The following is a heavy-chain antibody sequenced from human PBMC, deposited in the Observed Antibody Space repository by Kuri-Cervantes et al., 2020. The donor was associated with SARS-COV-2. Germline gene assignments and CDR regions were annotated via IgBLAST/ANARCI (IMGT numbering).Heavy chain of an antibody. D-gene: IGHD6-13*01. Sequence: GSLRLSCTVSGGSISSYYWSWIRQPPGKGLEWIGYIYYSGSTYYNPSLKSRVTIPVDTSKNQFSLKLSSVTAADTAVYYCAVYSSSPYYYYMDVWGKGTTVTVSS. CDR2: IYYSGST. CDR3: AVYSSSPYYYYMDV. V-gene: IGHV4-59*04. J-gene: IGHJ6*03. CDR1: GGSISSYY.